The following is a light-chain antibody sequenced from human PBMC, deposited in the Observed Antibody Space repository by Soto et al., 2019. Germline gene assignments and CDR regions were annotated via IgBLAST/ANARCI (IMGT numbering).Light chain of an antibody. Sequence: DIQMTQSPSSLSAFVGDRVTITCRASQDIGNFLAWYQQTPGKAPKLLIYAASTLQSGVPSRFSGSGSGTEFTLTISSLQPDDFATYYCQHYNSYSEAFGQGTKVDIK. CDR2: AAS. V-gene: IGKV1-16*01. CDR3: QHYNSYSEA. CDR1: QDIGNF. J-gene: IGKJ1*01.